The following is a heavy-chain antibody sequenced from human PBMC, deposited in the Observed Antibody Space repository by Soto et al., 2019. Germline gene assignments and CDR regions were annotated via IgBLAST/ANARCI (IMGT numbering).Heavy chain of an antibody. J-gene: IGHJ6*04. CDR1: GYTFTSYG. CDR2: ISAYNGNT. CDR3: AREGSGSYYWYYYGMDV. Sequence: ASVKVSCKASGYTFTSYGISWVRQAPGQGLEWMGWISAYNGNTNYAQKLQGRVTMTTDTSTSTAYMELRSLRSDDTAVYYCAREGSGSYYWYYYGMDVCGKVTVVTVSS. D-gene: IGHD3-10*01. V-gene: IGHV1-18*01.